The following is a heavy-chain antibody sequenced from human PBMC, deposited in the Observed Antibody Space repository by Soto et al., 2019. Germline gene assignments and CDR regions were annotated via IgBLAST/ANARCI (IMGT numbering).Heavy chain of an antibody. CDR3: ARAGDSQKVIDHTGVDV. D-gene: IGHD3-10*01. CDR1: GFIFSRFW. J-gene: IGHJ6*02. Sequence: EVQLVESGGGLVQPGGSLRLSCAASGFIFSRFWMIWVRQAPEKGLEWVASINQDGNAKNYADSVKGRFSISRDNAMNSLVLEVNSLRVEDTAVYYCARAGDSQKVIDHTGVDVWGQWTSVIVAS. V-gene: IGHV3-7*04. CDR2: INQDGNAK.